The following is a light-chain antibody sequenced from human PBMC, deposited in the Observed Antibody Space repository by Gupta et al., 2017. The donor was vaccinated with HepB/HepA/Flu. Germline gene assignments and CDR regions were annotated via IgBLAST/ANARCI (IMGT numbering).Light chain of an antibody. CDR2: AAS. CDR3: LQYKTYPLT. J-gene: IGKJ4*01. Sequence: DIQVTQSPSSLSASVRDRVTITCRTSQGIKNDLGWYQQKTGKAPKRLIYAASTLQSGVASRFSGSGSGTEFTLTISSLQPEDFATYYCLQYKTYPLTFGGGTKVEIK. CDR1: QGIKND. V-gene: IGKV1-17*01.